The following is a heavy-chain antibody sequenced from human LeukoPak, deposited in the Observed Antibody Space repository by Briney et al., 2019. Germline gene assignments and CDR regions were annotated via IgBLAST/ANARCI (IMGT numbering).Heavy chain of an antibody. CDR1: GFTFSRYG. V-gene: IGHV3-33*01. J-gene: IGHJ4*02. CDR2: IWYDGSNK. CDR3: ARDHSSGWSGGDY. D-gene: IGHD6-19*01. Sequence: GRSLRLSCAASGFTFSRYGMHWVRQASGKGLEWVAVIWYDGSNKYYADSVKDRFTISRDNSKNTLYLQMNSLRAEDTAVYYCARDHSSGWSGGDYWGQGTLVTVSS.